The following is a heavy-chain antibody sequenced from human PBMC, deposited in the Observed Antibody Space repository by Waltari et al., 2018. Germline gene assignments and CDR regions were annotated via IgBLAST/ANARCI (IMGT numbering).Heavy chain of an antibody. Sequence: QVQLQESCPGLVKPSETMSLTCAASGYAISSGYYLGWIRQPTGKRLERIVSLNHTSSTYYNPSLKSRVTISVDTSKNQFSLKLSSVTAADTAVYYCARKAVAGGDFDYWGQGTLVTVSA. CDR2: LNHTSST. CDR1: GYAISSGYY. CDR3: ARKAVAGGDFDY. D-gene: IGHD6-19*01. J-gene: IGHJ4*02. V-gene: IGHV4-38-2*01.